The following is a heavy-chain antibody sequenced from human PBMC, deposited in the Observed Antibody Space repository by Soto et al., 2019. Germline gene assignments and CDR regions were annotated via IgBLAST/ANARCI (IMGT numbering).Heavy chain of an antibody. CDR1: GFTFSSYA. Sequence: GGSLRLSCAASGFTFSSYAMSWVRQAPGKGLEWVSAISGSGGSTYYADSVKGRFTISRDNSKNTLYLQMNSLRAEDTAVYYCAKAHYYGSGSYYNELVGYYYYGMDVWGQGTTVTVSS. CDR3: AKAHYYGSGSYYNELVGYYYYGMDV. CDR2: ISGSGGST. D-gene: IGHD3-10*01. V-gene: IGHV3-23*01. J-gene: IGHJ6*02.